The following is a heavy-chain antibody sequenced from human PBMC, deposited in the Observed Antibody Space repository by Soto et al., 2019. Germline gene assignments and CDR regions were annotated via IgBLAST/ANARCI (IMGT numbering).Heavy chain of an antibody. D-gene: IGHD3-22*01. Sequence: PGGSLRLSCAASGFTFSSYGMHWVRQAPGKGLEWVAVIWYDGSNKYYADSVKGRFTISRDNSKNTLYLQMNSLRAEDTAVYYCARDMYYYDSSGSPISHFDYWGQGTLVTVSS. CDR1: GFTFSSYG. V-gene: IGHV3-33*01. J-gene: IGHJ4*02. CDR2: IWYDGSNK. CDR3: ARDMYYYDSSGSPISHFDY.